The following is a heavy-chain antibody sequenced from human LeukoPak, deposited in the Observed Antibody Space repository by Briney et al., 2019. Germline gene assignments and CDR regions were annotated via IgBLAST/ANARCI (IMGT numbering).Heavy chain of an antibody. CDR2: IWYDGSNK. J-gene: IGHJ4*02. CDR1: GFTFSSYG. V-gene: IGHV3-33*06. CDR3: AKELSSGWYYFDY. D-gene: IGHD6-19*01. Sequence: GRSLRLSCAASGFTFSSYGMHWVRQAPGKGLEWVAVIWYDGSNKYYADSVKGRFTISRDNSKNTLYLQMNSLRAEDTAVYYCAKELSSGWYYFDYWGQGTLVTVPS.